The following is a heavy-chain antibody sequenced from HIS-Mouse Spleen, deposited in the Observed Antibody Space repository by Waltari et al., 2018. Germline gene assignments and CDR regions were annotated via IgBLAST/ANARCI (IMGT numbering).Heavy chain of an antibody. J-gene: IGHJ2*01. V-gene: IGHV4-39*07. CDR2: IYYSGST. D-gene: IGHD6-13*01. CDR3: AREIPYSSSWYDWYFDL. CDR1: GGSISSSSYY. Sequence: QLQLQESGPGLVKPSETLSLTCTVSGGSISSSSYYWGWIRQPPGKGLEGIGSIYYSGSTSDNPPLKSRVTISVDTSKNQFSLKLSSVTAADTAVYYCAREIPYSSSWYDWYFDLWGRGTLVTVSS.